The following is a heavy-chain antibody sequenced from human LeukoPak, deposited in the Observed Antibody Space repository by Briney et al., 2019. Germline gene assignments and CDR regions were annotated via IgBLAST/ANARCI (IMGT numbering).Heavy chain of an antibody. CDR1: GGGSIASNYH. CDR3: ARLRADARSGSYSLIDY. CDR2: IYSSGST. Sequence: SETLSLTCTVSGGGSIASNYHWGWVRQPPGKGLESIGSIYSSGSTSHNPSLKSRVTISVDASRNLFSLKVISLTAADTGVYFCARLRADARSGSYSLIDYWGQGTLVTVSS. D-gene: IGHD1-26*01. V-gene: IGHV4-39*01. J-gene: IGHJ4*02.